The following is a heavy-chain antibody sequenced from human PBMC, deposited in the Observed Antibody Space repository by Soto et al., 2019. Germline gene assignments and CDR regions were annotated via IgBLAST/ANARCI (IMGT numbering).Heavy chain of an antibody. Sequence: GGSLSLSCAASGFTFSSYTMNWVGQAPGKGLEWVSSISFSSSYIYYADSVKGRFTISRDNVKNSLYLQMNSLRAEDTAVYYCARGLVVGGETFDYWGQGTLVTVSS. CDR1: GFTFSSYT. D-gene: IGHD2-21*01. J-gene: IGHJ4*02. CDR2: ISFSSSYI. V-gene: IGHV3-21*01. CDR3: ARGLVVGGETFDY.